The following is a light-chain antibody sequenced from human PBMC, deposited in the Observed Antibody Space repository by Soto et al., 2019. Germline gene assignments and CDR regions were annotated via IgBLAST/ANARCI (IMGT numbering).Light chain of an antibody. CDR1: QSISFY. J-gene: IGKJ1*01. V-gene: IGKV1-39*01. Sequence: DIQMTQSPSSLSASVGDRVTITCRASQSISFYLNWYQQKPGKAPKLLIYAASSLQSGVPSRFSGSGSGTEFTLTISSLQPDDFATYYCQQYSGIWTFGQGTKVDIK. CDR2: AAS. CDR3: QQYSGIWT.